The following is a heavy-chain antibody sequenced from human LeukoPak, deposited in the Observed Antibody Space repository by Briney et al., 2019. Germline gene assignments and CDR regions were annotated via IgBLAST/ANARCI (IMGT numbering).Heavy chain of an antibody. CDR3: ARSSDYYDTMDV. V-gene: IGHV4-4*07. J-gene: IGHJ6*02. Sequence: RSEILSLTCTVSGGSISSYYWSWIRQPAGKGLEWIGRIYTSGSTNYNPSLKSRVTMSVDTSKNQFSLKLSSVTAADTAVYYCARSSDYYDTMDVWGQGTTVTVSS. D-gene: IGHD3-22*01. CDR2: IYTSGST. CDR1: GGSISSYY.